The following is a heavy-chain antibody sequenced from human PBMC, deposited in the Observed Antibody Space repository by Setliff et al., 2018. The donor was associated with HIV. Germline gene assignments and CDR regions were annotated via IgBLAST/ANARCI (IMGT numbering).Heavy chain of an antibody. J-gene: IGHJ5*02. V-gene: IGHV4-39*01. Sequence: PSETLSLTCTVSGDSITSGHYYWGWIRQPPGKGLEWIGNILSGRDTYYNLSLKSRVSMSVDTSKNQFSLRLTSVTAADTAVYFCARPHSGRGGGAWFDPWGQGTLVTSPQ. CDR1: GDSITSGHYY. CDR2: ILSGRDT. CDR3: ARPHSGRGGGAWFDP. D-gene: IGHD6-19*01.